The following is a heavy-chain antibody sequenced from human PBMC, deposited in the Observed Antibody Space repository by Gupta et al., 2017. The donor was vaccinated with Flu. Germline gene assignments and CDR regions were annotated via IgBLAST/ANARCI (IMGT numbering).Heavy chain of an antibody. Sequence: EMQLVESGGGLVQPGGSLRLSCAASGFTFSSHWMHWIRQAPGKGLVWVSRINTDGSSTNSADSVKGRFTISRDNAKNTLFLQLNSLRVEDTAIYYCARSRPAGSDFVGYFDPWGQGTLVTVSS. V-gene: IGHV3-74*01. CDR2: INTDGSST. D-gene: IGHD3-10*01. J-gene: IGHJ5*02. CDR1: GFTFSSHW. CDR3: ARSRPAGSDFVGYFDP.